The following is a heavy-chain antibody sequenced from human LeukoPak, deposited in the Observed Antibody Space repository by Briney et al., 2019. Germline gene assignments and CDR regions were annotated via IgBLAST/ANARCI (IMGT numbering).Heavy chain of an antibody. CDR2: ISGSGGST. D-gene: IGHD3-10*01. J-gene: IGHJ4*02. CDR3: AKVHYYGSGSYFTPFDY. CDR1: GFTFSSYA. Sequence: PGGSLRLSCAASGFTFSSYAMSWVRQAPGKGLEWVSAISGSGGSTHYADSVKGRFTISRDNSKNTLYLQMNSLRAEDTAVYYCAKVHYYGSGSYFTPFDYWGQGTLVTVSS. V-gene: IGHV3-23*01.